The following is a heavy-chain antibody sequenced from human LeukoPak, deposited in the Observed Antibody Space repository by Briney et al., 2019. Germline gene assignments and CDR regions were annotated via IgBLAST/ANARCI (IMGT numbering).Heavy chain of an antibody. J-gene: IGHJ6*02. CDR2: IYSGGST. Sequence: PGGSLRLSCAASGFTVSSNYMSWVRQAPGKGLEWVSVIYSGGSTYYADSVKGRFTISRHNSKNTLYLQMNSLRAEDTAVYYCARLHTVNYYYYYGMDVWGQGTTVTVSS. CDR1: GFTVSSNY. CDR3: ARLHTVNYYYYYGMDV. D-gene: IGHD4-17*01. V-gene: IGHV3-53*04.